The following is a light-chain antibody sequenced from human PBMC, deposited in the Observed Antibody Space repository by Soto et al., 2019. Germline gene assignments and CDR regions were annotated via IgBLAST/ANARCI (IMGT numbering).Light chain of an antibody. Sequence: ESVLTQSPGTLSMSPGERATLSCRASQSVSSSYSAWYQQKPGQAPRLLIYGASRRATGNPDRFSGSGSGTAFTLTISRLEPEDFAVYYCQQYGSSPFTFGPGTKVDIK. J-gene: IGKJ3*01. CDR1: QSVSSSY. V-gene: IGKV3-20*01. CDR3: QQYGSSPFT. CDR2: GAS.